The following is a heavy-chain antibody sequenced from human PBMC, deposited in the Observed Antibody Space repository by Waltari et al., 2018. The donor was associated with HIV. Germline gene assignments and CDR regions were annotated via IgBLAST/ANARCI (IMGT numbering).Heavy chain of an antibody. Sequence: QLQLVQSGAEVKKPGASVKVSCKTFGYTFTGPSIHGVRQAPGQGLEWMGWINPDTGGTKYAQKFQGRVTMTRDTSINTAYMELSRLRSDDTAVFYCARDTHWLAYLFDSWGQGTLITVSS. D-gene: IGHD6-19*01. CDR1: GYTFTGPS. J-gene: IGHJ4*02. CDR2: INPDTGGT. V-gene: IGHV1-2*02. CDR3: ARDTHWLAYLFDS.